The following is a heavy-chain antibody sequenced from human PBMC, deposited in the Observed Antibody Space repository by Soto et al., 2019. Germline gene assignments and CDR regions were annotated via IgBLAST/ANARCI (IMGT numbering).Heavy chain of an antibody. CDR2: ISYDGSNK. Sequence: QVQLVESGGGVVQPGRSLRLSCAASGFTFSSYAMHWVRQAPGKGLEWVAVISYDGSNKYYADSVKGRFTISRDNSKNTLYLQMNSLRAEDTAVYYCAREAPLQQQPDSYYYYGRDVWGQGTTVTVSS. J-gene: IGHJ6*02. V-gene: IGHV3-30-3*01. D-gene: IGHD6-13*01. CDR3: AREAPLQQQPDSYYYYGRDV. CDR1: GFTFSSYA.